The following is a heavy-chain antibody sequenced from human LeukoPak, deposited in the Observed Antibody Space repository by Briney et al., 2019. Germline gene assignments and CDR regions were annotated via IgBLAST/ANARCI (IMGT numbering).Heavy chain of an antibody. CDR1: GGTFSSYA. V-gene: IGHV1-69*01. CDR2: IIPIFGTA. D-gene: IGHD6-19*01. CDR3: ARDRSHSSGWYGDYYYGMDV. Sequence: ASVNVSCKASGGTFSSYAISWVRQAPGQGLEWMGGIIPIFGTANYAQKFQGRVTITADESTSTAYMELSSLRSEDTAVYYCARDRSHSSGWYGDYYYGMDVWGQGTTVTVSS. J-gene: IGHJ6*02.